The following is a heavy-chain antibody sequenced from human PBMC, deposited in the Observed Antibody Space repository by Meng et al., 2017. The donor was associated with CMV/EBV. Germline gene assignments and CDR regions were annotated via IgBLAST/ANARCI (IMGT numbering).Heavy chain of an antibody. Sequence: ISSGGYYWGWIRQHPGKGLEWVGYIYYSGSTYYNPSLKSRVTISVDTSKNQFSLKLSSVTAADTAVYYCARAPYDSSGYLVALGDYWGQGTLVTVSS. CDR2: IYYSGST. CDR3: ARAPYDSSGYLVALGDY. CDR1: ISSGGYY. V-gene: IGHV4-31*02. D-gene: IGHD3-22*01. J-gene: IGHJ4*02.